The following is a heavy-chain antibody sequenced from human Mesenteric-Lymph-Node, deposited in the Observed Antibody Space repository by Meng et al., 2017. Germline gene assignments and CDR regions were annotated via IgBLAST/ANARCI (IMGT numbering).Heavy chain of an antibody. V-gene: IGHV4-39*02. Sequence: QLLCPGSGPGVVQPSDTLSLTCTCSGGSSSSNGYDWDWVRHPPGKGLEWIGAIYTSGSTSYNPSLQSRVTMFVDTSKNQFSLMLTSVTATDTAVYYCARDYGTSRPFEYWGQGILVTVSS. D-gene: IGHD1/OR15-1a*01. CDR2: IYTSGST. CDR1: GGSSSSNGYD. J-gene: IGHJ4*02. CDR3: ARDYGTSRPFEY.